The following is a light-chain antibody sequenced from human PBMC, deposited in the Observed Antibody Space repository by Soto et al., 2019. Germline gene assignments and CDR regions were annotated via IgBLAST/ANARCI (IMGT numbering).Light chain of an antibody. V-gene: IGKV1-5*03. CDR3: LQYHSDWT. CDR1: QNIQRW. Sequence: DPQMTQSPSTVSASVGDRITITCRASQNIQRWLAWYQQKPGKAPKLLIYKASSLERGVPSRFSAGGSGVEFTLNISSVQPEDFATYHCLQYHSDWTFGQGTKVEIK. J-gene: IGKJ1*01. CDR2: KAS.